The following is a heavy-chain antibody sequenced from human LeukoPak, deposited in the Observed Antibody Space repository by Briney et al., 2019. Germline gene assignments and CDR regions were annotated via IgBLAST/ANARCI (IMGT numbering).Heavy chain of an antibody. V-gene: IGHV3-21*01. D-gene: IGHD3-3*01. J-gene: IGHJ6*03. CDR1: GFILSTYS. CDR3: ARDSYDFWSGYYTNYYYYYMDV. CDR2: ISSGSSNI. Sequence: PGGSLRLSCTASGFILSTYSMIWVRQAPGKGLEWVSSISSGSSNIYYADSVKGRFTISRDNAQNSLYLQMNSLRAEDTAVYYCARDSYDFWSGYYTNYYYYYMDVWGKGTTVTVSS.